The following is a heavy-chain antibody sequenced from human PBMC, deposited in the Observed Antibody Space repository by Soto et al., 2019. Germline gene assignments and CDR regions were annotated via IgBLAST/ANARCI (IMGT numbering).Heavy chain of an antibody. CDR3: AKCGEQWLVRGYFQH. V-gene: IGHV3-30*18. CDR2: ISYDGSNK. CDR1: GFTVSSYG. Sequence: QVQLVESGGGVVQPGRSLRLSCAASGFTVSSYGMHWVRQAPGKGLEWMAVISYDGSNKYYADSVKGRFTISRDNSKNTLYLQMNSLRAEDTAVYYCAKCGEQWLVRGYFQHWGQGTLVTVSS. J-gene: IGHJ1*01. D-gene: IGHD6-19*01.